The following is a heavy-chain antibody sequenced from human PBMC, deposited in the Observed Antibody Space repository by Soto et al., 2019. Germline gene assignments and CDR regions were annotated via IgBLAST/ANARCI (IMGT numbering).Heavy chain of an antibody. CDR3: ARLAVPRGRYVDHYYYMDV. D-gene: IGHD6-19*01. Sequence: QVQLQESGPGLVKPSETLSLTCTVSGASISGHYWSWIRQPPGKGLEWIGYIYYSGSTNYNPSLKSRVTMSVDTSKNQFSLKFSSVTAADTAVYYCARLAVPRGRYVDHYYYMDVWGNGTTVTVSS. CDR1: GASISGHY. CDR2: IYYSGST. V-gene: IGHV4-59*08. J-gene: IGHJ6*03.